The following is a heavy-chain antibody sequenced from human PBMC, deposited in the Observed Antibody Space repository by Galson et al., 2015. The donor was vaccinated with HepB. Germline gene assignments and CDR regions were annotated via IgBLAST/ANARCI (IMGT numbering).Heavy chain of an antibody. Sequence: SVKVSCKASGYSFSTNGIAWVRQAPGQGLERVGWISAYSGNTKYAEKFQDRVTLTAETSTTTAYMELRSLRSDDTALYYCARAGGEWEPIDFWGQGTLVSVSA. CDR3: ARAGGEWEPIDF. V-gene: IGHV1-18*01. CDR1: GYSFSTNG. D-gene: IGHD1-26*01. J-gene: IGHJ4*02. CDR2: ISAYSGNT.